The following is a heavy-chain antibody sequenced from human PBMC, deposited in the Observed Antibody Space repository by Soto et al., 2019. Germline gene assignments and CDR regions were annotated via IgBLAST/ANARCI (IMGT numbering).Heavy chain of an antibody. J-gene: IGHJ4*02. CDR3: AVDIVVVPAAMRFSGDY. Sequence: QVQLVQSGAEVKKPGASVKVSCKASGYTFTSYGISWVRQAPVQGLERMGWSSAYNGNTNYAQKLQCRVTMTTDTATSTAYRELRSLRSDDTAVYYCAVDIVVVPAAMRFSGDYWGQGTLVTVSS. V-gene: IGHV1-18*01. CDR2: SSAYNGNT. D-gene: IGHD2-2*01. CDR1: GYTFTSYG.